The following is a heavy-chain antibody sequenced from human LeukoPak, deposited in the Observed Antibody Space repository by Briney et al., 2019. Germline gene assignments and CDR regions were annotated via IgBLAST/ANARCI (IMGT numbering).Heavy chain of an antibody. CDR3: ARHGPRRDGYNYDY. J-gene: IGHJ4*02. CDR2: IYYTGSTNY. Sequence: PSGTLSLTCTVSGASIRSYDWSWIRQPPGKGLECLGYIYYTGSTNYNYNPSLKSRVTISVDTSKNQFSLKLSSVTAADTAVYYCARHGPRRDGYNYDYWGPGTLVTVSS. D-gene: IGHD5-24*01. CDR1: GASIRSYD. V-gene: IGHV4-59*08.